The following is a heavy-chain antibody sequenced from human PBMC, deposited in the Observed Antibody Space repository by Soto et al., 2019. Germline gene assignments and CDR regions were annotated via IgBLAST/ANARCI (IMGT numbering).Heavy chain of an antibody. Sequence: GSLRLSCAASGFTFSSYGMHWVRQAPGKGLEWVAVIWYDGSNKYYADSVKGRFTISRDNSKNTLYLQMNSLRAEDTAVYYCARDEKIFGMSRPSGMDVWGQGTTVTVSS. CDR1: GFTFSSYG. V-gene: IGHV3-33*01. CDR3: ARDEKIFGMSRPSGMDV. CDR2: IWYDGSNK. J-gene: IGHJ6*02. D-gene: IGHD3-3*01.